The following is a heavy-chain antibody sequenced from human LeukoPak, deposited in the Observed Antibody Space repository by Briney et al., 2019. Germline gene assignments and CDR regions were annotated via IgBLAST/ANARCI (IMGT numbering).Heavy chain of an antibody. Sequence: ASVKVSCKASGYTFTGYYMHWVRQAPGQGLDWMGRINPNSGGTNYAQKFQGRVTMTRDTSISTACMELGRMRSADTAVYYCARAEIYYDSSGYYFYWGQGTLVTVSS. CDR3: ARAEIYYDSSGYYFY. CDR1: GYTFTGYY. V-gene: IGHV1-2*06. D-gene: IGHD3-22*01. J-gene: IGHJ4*02. CDR2: INPNSGGT.